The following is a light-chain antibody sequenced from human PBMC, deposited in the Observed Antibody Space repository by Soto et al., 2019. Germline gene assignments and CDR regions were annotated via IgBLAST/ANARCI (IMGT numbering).Light chain of an antibody. J-gene: IGKJ1*01. CDR3: QQYNTFWT. CDR1: QGNNSF. Sequence: IQLTQSPSSLSASVGDRVTISCRASQGNNSFVAWYQQKSGKAPKLLIYAASTLQSGVPSRFSGSGSGTEFTLTISSLQPDDFATYYCQQYNTFWTFGQGTKVDIK. V-gene: IGKV1-9*01. CDR2: AAS.